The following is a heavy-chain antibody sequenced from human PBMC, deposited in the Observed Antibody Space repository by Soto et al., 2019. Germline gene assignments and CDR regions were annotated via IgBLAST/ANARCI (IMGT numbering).Heavy chain of an antibody. V-gene: IGHV1-69*06. Sequence: SVKVSCKASGGTFSSYAISWVRQAPGQGLEWMGGIIPIFGTANYAQKFQGRVTITADKSTSTAYMELSSLRSEDTAVYYCARKGYDSSGYYYYYYGMDVWGRGTTVTVSS. CDR1: GGTFSSYA. CDR3: ARKGYDSSGYYYYYYGMDV. D-gene: IGHD3-22*01. J-gene: IGHJ6*02. CDR2: IIPIFGTA.